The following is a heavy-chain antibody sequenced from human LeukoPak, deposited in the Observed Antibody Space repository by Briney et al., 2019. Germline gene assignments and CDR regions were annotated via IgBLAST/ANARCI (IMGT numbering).Heavy chain of an antibody. Sequence: PGGSLRLSCAASGFTFSSYSMNWVRQAPGKGLEWVSYISSSSGTIYYADSVKGRFTISRDNAKNSLYLKMNSLRDEDTAVYYCARYGSGSNPFDYWGQGTLVTVSS. CDR3: ARYGSGSNPFDY. CDR1: GFTFSSYS. V-gene: IGHV3-48*02. CDR2: ISSSSGTI. J-gene: IGHJ4*02. D-gene: IGHD3-10*01.